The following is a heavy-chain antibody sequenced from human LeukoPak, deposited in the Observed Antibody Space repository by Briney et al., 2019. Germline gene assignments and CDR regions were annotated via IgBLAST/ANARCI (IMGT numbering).Heavy chain of an antibody. CDR2: ISSGGSTI. CDR1: GFTFSDYY. CDR3: ARDLTGGSGSYYWYFDL. J-gene: IGHJ2*01. D-gene: IGHD3-10*01. V-gene: IGHV3-11*01. Sequence: GGSLRLSCAVSGFTFSDYYMSWIRQAPGKGLEWVSYISSGGSTISHADSVKGRFTISRDNAKNSLYLQMNSLRAEDTALYHCARDLTGGSGSYYWYFDLWGRGTLVTVSS.